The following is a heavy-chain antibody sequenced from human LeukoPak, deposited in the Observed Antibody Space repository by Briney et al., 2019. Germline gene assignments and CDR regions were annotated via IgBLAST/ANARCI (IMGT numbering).Heavy chain of an antibody. Sequence: ASVKVSCKASGYTFTSYDINWVRQATGQGLEWMGWMNPNSGNTGYAQKFQGRVTMTRNTSISTAYMELSSLRSEDTAVYHCVVVVPYDAFDIWGQGTMVTVSS. D-gene: IGHD2-21*01. CDR3: VVVVPYDAFDI. CDR1: GYTFTSYD. V-gene: IGHV1-8*01. J-gene: IGHJ3*02. CDR2: MNPNSGNT.